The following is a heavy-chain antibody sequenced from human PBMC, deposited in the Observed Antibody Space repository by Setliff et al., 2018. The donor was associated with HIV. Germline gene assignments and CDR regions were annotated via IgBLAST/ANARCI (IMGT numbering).Heavy chain of an antibody. CDR3: ARSVIGYYYYGMDV. CDR2: ISYDGSNK. D-gene: IGHD3-10*01. V-gene: IGHV3-30*08. CDR1: AFTFSNYN. Sequence: PGGSLRLSSAASAFTFSNYNIHRVRQAPGKGLEWVAVISYDGSNKYYADSVKGRFTISRDNSKNTLYLQMNSLRAEDTAVYYCARSVIGYYYYGMDVWGQGTLVTVSS. J-gene: IGHJ6*02.